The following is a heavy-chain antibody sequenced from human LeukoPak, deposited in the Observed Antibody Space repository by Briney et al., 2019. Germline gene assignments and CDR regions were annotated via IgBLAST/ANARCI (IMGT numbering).Heavy chain of an antibody. CDR1: GFTFSSDA. Sequence: PGGSLRLSCAASGFTFSSDAMSWVRQAPGKGLEWVSAISGSGGSTYYADSVKGRFTISRDNSKNTLYLQMNSLKTEDTAVYYCTSTPPIVATIWDDAFDIWGQGTMVTVSS. D-gene: IGHD5-12*01. CDR2: ISGSGGST. V-gene: IGHV3-23*01. CDR3: TSTPPIVATIWDDAFDI. J-gene: IGHJ3*02.